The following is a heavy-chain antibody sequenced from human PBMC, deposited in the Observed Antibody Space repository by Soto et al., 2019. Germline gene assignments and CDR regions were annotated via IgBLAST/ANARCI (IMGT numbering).Heavy chain of an antibody. V-gene: IGHV4-4*02. Sequence: QVQLQESGPGLVKPSGTLSLTCAVSCGSISSSNWWSWVRQPPGKGLEWIGEIYHSGSTNYNPSLKSRVTISVDKSKKQFSLILSSVTAAETAVYFCARVSGSYYYGMDVWGQGTTVTVSS. D-gene: IGHD1-26*01. CDR1: CGSISSSNW. CDR3: ARVSGSYYYGMDV. CDR2: IYHSGST. J-gene: IGHJ6*02.